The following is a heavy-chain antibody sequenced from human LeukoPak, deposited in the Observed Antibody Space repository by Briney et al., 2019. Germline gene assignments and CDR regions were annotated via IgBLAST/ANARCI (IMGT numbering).Heavy chain of an antibody. D-gene: IGHD3-22*01. V-gene: IGHV3-48*04. CDR2: ISSSSSTI. CDR3: ARDLYYYDSSGYYPSCFDY. J-gene: IGHJ4*02. Sequence: GGSLRLSCAASGFTFSSYSMNWVRQAPGKGLEWVSYISSSSSTIYYADSVKGRFTISRDNAKNSLYLQMNSLRAEDTAVYYCARDLYYYDSSGYYPSCFDYWGQGTLVTVSS. CDR1: GFTFSSYS.